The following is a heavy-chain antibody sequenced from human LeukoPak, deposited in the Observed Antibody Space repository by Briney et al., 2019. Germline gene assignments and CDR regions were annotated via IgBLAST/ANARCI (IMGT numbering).Heavy chain of an antibody. D-gene: IGHD3-22*01. CDR1: GFTFSSYA. CDR2: ISGSGGST. CDR3: AKVMGHYYDSSGYYYAKTFDY. V-gene: IGHV3-23*01. Sequence: GGSLRLSCAASGFTFSSYAMSWVRQAPGKGLEWVSAISGSGGSTYYADSVKGRFTIPRDNSKNTLYLQMNSLRAEDTAVYYCAKVMGHYYDSSGYYYAKTFDYWGQGTLVTVSS. J-gene: IGHJ4*02.